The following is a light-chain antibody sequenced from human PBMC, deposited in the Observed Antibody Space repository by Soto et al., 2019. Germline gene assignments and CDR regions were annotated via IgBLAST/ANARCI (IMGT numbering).Light chain of an antibody. CDR3: QQYNNWPRT. V-gene: IGKV3-15*01. J-gene: IGKJ1*01. Sequence: EIVMTQSPSTLSVAPWEIVTLSCRASQSVSSDLAWYHQKPGQAPRLLIYGVSTRATGIPARFSGSGSGTEFTLTINSLQFEDFAVYYCQQYNNWPRTFGQGTKVDI. CDR1: QSVSSD. CDR2: GVS.